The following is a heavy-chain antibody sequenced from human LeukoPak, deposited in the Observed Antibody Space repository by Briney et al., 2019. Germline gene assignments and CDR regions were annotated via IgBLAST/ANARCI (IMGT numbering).Heavy chain of an antibody. CDR2: ISGSGGST. CDR3: AKAYDSSGYMWLY. Sequence: PGGSLRLSCAASGFTFSSYAMSWVRQAPGKGLEWVSAISGSGGSTYYADSVKGGFTISRDNSKNTLYLQMNSLRAEDTAVYYCAKAYDSSGYMWLYWGQGTLVTVSS. CDR1: GFTFSSYA. J-gene: IGHJ4*02. D-gene: IGHD3-22*01. V-gene: IGHV3-23*01.